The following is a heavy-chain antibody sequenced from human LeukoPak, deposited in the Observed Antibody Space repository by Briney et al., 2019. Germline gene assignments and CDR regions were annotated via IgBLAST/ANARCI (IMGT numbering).Heavy chain of an antibody. Sequence: GGSLRLSCAASGFTFDDYAMHWVRQAPGKGLEWVSGISWNSGSIGYADSVKGRFTISRDNAKNSLYLQMNSLRAEDTALYYCAKGGDDILTGYNYYYFDYWGQGTLVTVSS. CDR2: ISWNSGSI. CDR1: GFTFDDYA. J-gene: IGHJ4*02. CDR3: AKGGDDILTGYNYYYFDY. D-gene: IGHD3-9*01. V-gene: IGHV3-9*01.